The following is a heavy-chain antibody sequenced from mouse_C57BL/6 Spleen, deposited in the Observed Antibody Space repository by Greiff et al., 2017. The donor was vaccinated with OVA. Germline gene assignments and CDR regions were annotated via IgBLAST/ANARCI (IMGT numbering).Heavy chain of an antibody. CDR1: GYTFTSYW. V-gene: IGHV1-82*01. Sequence: QVQLQQPGAELVMPGASVKLSCKASGYTFTSYWMHWVKQRPGKGLEWIGRIYPGDGDTNYNGKFKGKATLTADKSSSTAYMQLSSLTSEDSAVYFCARPTGTSGYFDVWGTGTTVTVSS. CDR2: IYPGDGDT. D-gene: IGHD4-1*02. J-gene: IGHJ1*03. CDR3: ARPTGTSGYFDV.